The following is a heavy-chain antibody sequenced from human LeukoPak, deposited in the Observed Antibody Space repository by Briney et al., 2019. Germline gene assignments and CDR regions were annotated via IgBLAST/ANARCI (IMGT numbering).Heavy chain of an antibody. D-gene: IGHD4-11*01. V-gene: IGHV3-23*01. J-gene: IGHJ6*03. CDR2: ISGTGLTT. CDR1: GFTFSIYA. Sequence: GGSLRLSCSASGFTFSIYAMNWVRQVPGKGLEWVSAISGTGLTTYYADSVKGRFTISRDNSKNTLYLQMSSLRAEDTAVYYCAKAGYSDYPYYYYYMDVWGKGTTVTVSS. CDR3: AKAGYSDYPYYYYYMDV.